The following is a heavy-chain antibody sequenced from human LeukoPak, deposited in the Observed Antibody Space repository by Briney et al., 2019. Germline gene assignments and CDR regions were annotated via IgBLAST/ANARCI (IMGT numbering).Heavy chain of an antibody. CDR3: AKDPPITGTGSDY. V-gene: IGHV3-30*02. CDR1: GFTFTSCG. J-gene: IGHJ4*02. Sequence: GGSLRLSCAASGFTFTSCGMHWVRQAPGRVLEWVAFIHYDGTKTFYADSVNDRFTISRDISKNTLYLQMNSLRAEDTAVYYCAKDPPITGTGSDYWGQGTLVTVSS. D-gene: IGHD1-7*01. CDR2: IHYDGTKT.